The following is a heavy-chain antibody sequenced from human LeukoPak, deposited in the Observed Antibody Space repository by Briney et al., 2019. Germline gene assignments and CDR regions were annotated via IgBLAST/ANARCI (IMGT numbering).Heavy chain of an antibody. CDR3: ARAPTGYDSSGYYYVRAPLDY. V-gene: IGHV3-30-3*01. CDR2: ISYDGSNK. Sequence: GGSLRLSCAASGFTFSSYAMHWVRQAPGKGLEWVAVISYDGSNKYYADSVKGRFTISRDNSKNTLYLQMNSLRAEDTAVYYCARAPTGYDSSGYYYVRAPLDYWGQGTLATVSS. D-gene: IGHD3-22*01. CDR1: GFTFSSYA. J-gene: IGHJ4*02.